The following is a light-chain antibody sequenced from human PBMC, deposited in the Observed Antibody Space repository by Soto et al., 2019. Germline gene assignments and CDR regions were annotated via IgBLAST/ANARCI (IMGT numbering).Light chain of an antibody. Sequence: DIQMTQPPSSVSASVGDRVTITCRASQGIGNWLAWYRQTPGKAPRLLIYAASSLQRGVPSRFSGSGSGTEFTLTISGLQPEDFATYYCKQANSFPKFTFGTGTKVHVK. J-gene: IGKJ3*01. CDR1: QGIGNW. CDR2: AAS. V-gene: IGKV1-12*01. CDR3: KQANSFPKFT.